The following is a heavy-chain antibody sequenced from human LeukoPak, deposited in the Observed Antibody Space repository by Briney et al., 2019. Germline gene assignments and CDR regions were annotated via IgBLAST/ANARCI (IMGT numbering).Heavy chain of an antibody. Sequence: GGSLRLSCAASGLTFSSYAMSWVRQAPGKGLEWVSGIGGSGGKTYYADSVKGRFTISRDNSKNTLYLQMNSLRAEDTAVYYCARVGVAVAGTYNYYYYYMDVWGKGTTVTVSS. CDR2: IGGSGGKT. J-gene: IGHJ6*03. CDR1: GLTFSSYA. CDR3: ARVGVAVAGTYNYYYYYMDV. D-gene: IGHD6-19*01. V-gene: IGHV3-23*01.